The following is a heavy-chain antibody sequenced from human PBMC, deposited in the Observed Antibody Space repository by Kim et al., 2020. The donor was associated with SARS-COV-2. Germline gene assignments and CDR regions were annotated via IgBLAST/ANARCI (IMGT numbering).Heavy chain of an antibody. J-gene: IGHJ6*02. CDR2: ISSDGSST. Sequence: GGSLRLSCAASGFTFNDYWINWVRQAPGKGLVWVSRISSDGSSTNYADSVKGRFTMSRDNAENTVYLQMNSLRAEDTAVYYCARGFFRNGFDVWGQGTTVPV. CDR3: ARGFFRNGFDV. CDR1: GFTFNDYW. V-gene: IGHV3-74*01. D-gene: IGHD3-3*01.